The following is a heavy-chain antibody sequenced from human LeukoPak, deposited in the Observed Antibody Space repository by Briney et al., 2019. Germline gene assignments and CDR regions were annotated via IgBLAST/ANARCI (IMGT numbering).Heavy chain of an antibody. CDR1: GFTFSSYA. J-gene: IGHJ1*01. CDR2: ISYDGSNK. V-gene: IGHV3-30-3*01. D-gene: IGHD2-8*01. Sequence: GGSLRLSCAASGFTFSSYAMHWVRQAPGKGLEWVAVISYDGSNKYYADSVKGRFTISRDNSKNTLYLQMNSLRAEDTAVYYCARALVWADSPPSFQHWGQGTLVTVSS. CDR3: ARALVWADSPPSFQH.